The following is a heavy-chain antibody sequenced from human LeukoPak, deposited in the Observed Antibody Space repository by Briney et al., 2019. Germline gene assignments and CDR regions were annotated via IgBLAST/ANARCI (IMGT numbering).Heavy chain of an antibody. J-gene: IGHJ6*03. V-gene: IGHV1-2*06. CDR2: INPNSGGT. D-gene: IGHD6-6*01. CDR3: ARWDGIAARPSLNYYYYYYMDV. Sequence: ASVRVSCKASGYTFTGYYMHWVRQAPGQGLEWMGRINPNSGGTNYAQKFQGRVTMTGDTSISTAYMELSRLRSDDTAVYDCARWDGIAARPSLNYYYYYYMDVWGKGTTVTVSS. CDR1: GYTFTGYY.